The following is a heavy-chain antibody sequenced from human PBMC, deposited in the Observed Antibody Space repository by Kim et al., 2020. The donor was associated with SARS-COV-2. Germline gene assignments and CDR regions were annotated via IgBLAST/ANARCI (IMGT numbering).Heavy chain of an antibody. J-gene: IGHJ6*01. CDR3: ARGDWFGELIPSHYSYY. CDR1: GFTFSTYG. CDR2: IWFDGSKK. Sequence: GGSLRLSCAASGFTFSTYGMHWVRQAPGKGLEWVAVIWFDGSKKYYTDSVKGRFTISRDNSKNTLYLRMNSLRAEDTSVYYCARGDWFGELIPSHYSYY. V-gene: IGHV3-33*01. D-gene: IGHD3-10*01.